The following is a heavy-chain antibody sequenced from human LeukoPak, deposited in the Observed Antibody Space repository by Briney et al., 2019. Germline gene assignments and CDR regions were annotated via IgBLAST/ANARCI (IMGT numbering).Heavy chain of an antibody. CDR3: AKDRWVCSGGSCYSFSFDY. V-gene: IGHV3-23*01. D-gene: IGHD2-15*01. J-gene: IGHJ4*02. CDR1: GFTFSSYA. Sequence: GGSLRLSCAASGFTFSSYAMSWVRQAPGKGLEWVSAISASGGSTYYADSVKGQFTISRDNSKNTLYLQMNSLRAEDTAVYYCAKDRWVCSGGSCYSFSFDYWGQGTLVTVSS. CDR2: ISASGGST.